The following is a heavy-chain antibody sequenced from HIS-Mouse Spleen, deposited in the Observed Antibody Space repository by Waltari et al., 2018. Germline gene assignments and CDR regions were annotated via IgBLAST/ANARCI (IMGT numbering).Heavy chain of an antibody. V-gene: IGHV4-39*07. J-gene: IGHJ2*01. CDR1: GGSISRSSYY. CDR2: IYYSGRT. CDR3: AREIPYSSSWYDWYFDL. Sequence: QLQLQESGPGLVNPSETLSLTCTVSGGSISRSSYYLGWLRQPPGKGLEWIGSIYYSGRTYYNPSLKSRVTISVDTSKNQFSLKLSSVTAADTAVYYCAREIPYSSSWYDWYFDLWGRGTLVTVSS. D-gene: IGHD6-13*01.